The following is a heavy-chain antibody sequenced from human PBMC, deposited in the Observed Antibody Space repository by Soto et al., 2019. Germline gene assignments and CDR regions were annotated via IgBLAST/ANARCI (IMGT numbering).Heavy chain of an antibody. D-gene: IGHD4-4*01. CDR3: ARGFSNSITTRFDS. CDR1: GGSFSGYY. V-gene: IGHV4-34*01. CDR2: INHSGST. J-gene: IGHJ4*02. Sequence: SETPSLTSAVYGGSFSGYYWSWIRQPPGKGLEWIGEINHSGSTNYNPSLKSRVTISEDPSKNQFSLRMSSMTAADTAVYYCARGFSNSITTRFDSRGQGTLVTVSS.